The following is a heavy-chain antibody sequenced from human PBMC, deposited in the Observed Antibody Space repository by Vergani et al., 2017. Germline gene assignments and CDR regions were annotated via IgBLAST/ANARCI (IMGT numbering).Heavy chain of an antibody. D-gene: IGHD2-21*02. CDR2: IYYSGTT. CDR1: GGSISSGDYY. V-gene: IGHV4-30-4*08. Sequence: QVQLQESGPGLVKPSQTLSLTCTVSGGSISSGDYYWSWIRQPPGKGLEWIGYIYYSGTTYYNPSLKSRVTISVDTSKNQFSLKLSSVTAADTAVYYCAGHQAYCGGDCYPYYYCMDVWAQGTTVTVSS. J-gene: IGHJ6*02. CDR3: AGHQAYCGGDCYPYYYCMDV.